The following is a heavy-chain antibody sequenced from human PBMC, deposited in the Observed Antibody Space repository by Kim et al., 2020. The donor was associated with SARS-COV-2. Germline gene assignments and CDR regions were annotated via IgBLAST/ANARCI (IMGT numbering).Heavy chain of an antibody. CDR3: AAPAHYYYGMDV. CDR1: GGSFSGYY. J-gene: IGHJ6*02. CDR2: INHSGST. Sequence: SETLSLTCAVYGGSFSGYYWSWIRQPPGKGLEWIGEINHSGSTNYNPSLKSRVTISVDTSKNQFSLKLSSVTAADTAVYYCAAPAHYYYGMDVWGQGTTVTVSS. V-gene: IGHV4-34*01.